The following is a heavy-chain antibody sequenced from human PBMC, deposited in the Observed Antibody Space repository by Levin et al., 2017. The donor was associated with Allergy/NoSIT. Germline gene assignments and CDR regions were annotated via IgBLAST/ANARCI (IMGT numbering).Heavy chain of an antibody. Sequence: TSETLSLTCTVSGGSISSYYWSWIRQPPGKGLEWIGYIYYSGSTNYNPSLKSRVTISVDTSKNQFSLKLSSVTAADTAVYYCARDLKSSGWYPGYGMDVWGQGTTVTVSS. D-gene: IGHD6-19*01. CDR3: ARDLKSSGWYPGYGMDV. J-gene: IGHJ6*02. V-gene: IGHV4-59*01. CDR1: GGSISSYY. CDR2: IYYSGST.